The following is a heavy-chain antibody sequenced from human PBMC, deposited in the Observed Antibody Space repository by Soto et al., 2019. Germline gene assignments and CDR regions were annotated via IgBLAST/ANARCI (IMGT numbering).Heavy chain of an antibody. J-gene: IGHJ4*02. V-gene: IGHV4-4*02. Sequence: SETLSLTCAVSGVSISKSDWWSWVRQPTGTGLEWIGEINHRGSTNYNPSLKSRVTISVDTSKNQFSLKLTSVTAADTAVYYCARDKITGLFDYWGQGTLVTVSS. CDR2: INHRGST. CDR1: GVSISKSDW. D-gene: IGHD2-8*02. CDR3: ARDKITGLFDY.